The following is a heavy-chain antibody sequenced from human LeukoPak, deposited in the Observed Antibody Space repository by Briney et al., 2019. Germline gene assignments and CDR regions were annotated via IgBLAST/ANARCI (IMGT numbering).Heavy chain of an antibody. CDR1: GFTFDDYA. J-gene: IGHJ2*01. D-gene: IGHD3-10*01. CDR3: AKDRRPTVSGGYFDL. V-gene: IGHV3-9*01. CDR2: ISWNSGHK. Sequence: PGGSLRLSCAASGFTFDDYAMHWVRQAPGKGLEGVSGISWNSGHKVYADSVKGRFTISRDNAKNSLYLRMNSLRAEDTALYYCAKDRRPTVSGGYFDLWGRGTLVIVSS.